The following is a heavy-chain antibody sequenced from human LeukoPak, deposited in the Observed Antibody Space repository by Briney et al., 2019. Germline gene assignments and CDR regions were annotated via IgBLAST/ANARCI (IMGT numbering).Heavy chain of an antibody. D-gene: IGHD1-26*01. CDR3: ARVAVEWELLLAFDY. Sequence: PGGSLRLSCAASGFTFSSYSMNWVRQAPGKGLEWVAVISYDGSNKYYADSVKGRFTISRDNSKNTLYLQMNSLRAEDTAVYYCARVAVEWELLLAFDYWGQGTLVTVSS. J-gene: IGHJ4*02. CDR2: ISYDGSNK. V-gene: IGHV3-30*03. CDR1: GFTFSSYS.